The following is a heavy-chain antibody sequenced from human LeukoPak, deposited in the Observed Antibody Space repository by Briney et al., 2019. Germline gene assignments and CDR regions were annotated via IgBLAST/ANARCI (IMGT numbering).Heavy chain of an antibody. J-gene: IGHJ4*02. CDR3: SRGLDSRKLGY. V-gene: IGHV4-31*03. CDR2: IHPSGML. D-gene: IGHD3-22*01. CDR1: GASFNSDDQD. Sequence: SETLSLTCTESGASFNSDDQDWNWIRQSPGKGLEWIGSIHPSGMLYNNPSLESRVTMSRDTSKNQFSLNLNSVTAADTAVYFCSRGLDSRKLGYWGQGILVTVSS.